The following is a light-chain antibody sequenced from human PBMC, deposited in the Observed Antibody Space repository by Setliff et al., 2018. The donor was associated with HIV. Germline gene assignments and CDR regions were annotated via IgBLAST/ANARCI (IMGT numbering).Light chain of an antibody. CDR3: SSYSSSRPRV. CDR1: SSDVGGHNA. Sequence: QSVLTQPASVSGSLGQSITISCTGTSSDVGGHNAVSWYQQHPGKAPKLMISEVSNRPSGVSNRFSGSKSGNPASLTISGLQPEDEADYYCSSYSSSRPRVFGTGTRSPS. J-gene: IGLJ1*01. V-gene: IGLV2-14*01. CDR2: EVS.